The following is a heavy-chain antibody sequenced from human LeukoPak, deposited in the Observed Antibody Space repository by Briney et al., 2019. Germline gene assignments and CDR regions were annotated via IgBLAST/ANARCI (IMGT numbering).Heavy chain of an antibody. CDR1: GGTFSSYA. Sequence: ASVKVSCKASGGTFSSYAINWVRQAPGQGLEWMGWISTYNGNTNYAQKLQGRVTMTTDASTSTAYMELRSLRSDDTALYYCARVGIPNYYYYMDVWGKGTTVTVSS. V-gene: IGHV1-18*01. CDR3: ARVGIPNYYYYMDV. D-gene: IGHD2-21*01. CDR2: ISTYNGNT. J-gene: IGHJ6*03.